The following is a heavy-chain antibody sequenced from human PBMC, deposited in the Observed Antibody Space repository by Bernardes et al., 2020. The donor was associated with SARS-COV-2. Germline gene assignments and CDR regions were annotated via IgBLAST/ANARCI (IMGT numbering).Heavy chain of an antibody. J-gene: IGHJ6*02. V-gene: IGHV4-34*01. CDR3: ARGPRGYSGYAYYYYYGMDV. D-gene: IGHD5-12*01. Sequence: SETLSLTCAVYGGSFSGYYWSWIRQPPGKGLEWIGEINHSGSTNYNPSLKSRVTISVDTSKNQFSLKLSSVTAADTAVYYCARGPRGYSGYAYYYYYGMDVWGQGTTVTVSS. CDR1: GGSFSGYY. CDR2: INHSGST.